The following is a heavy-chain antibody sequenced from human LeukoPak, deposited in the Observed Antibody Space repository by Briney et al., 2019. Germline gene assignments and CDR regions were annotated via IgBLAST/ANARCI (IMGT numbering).Heavy chain of an antibody. Sequence: KSSETLSLTCAVYGGSFSGYYWSWIRQPPGKGLEWIGSIYHSGSTYYNPSLKSRVTISVDTSKNQFSLKLSSVTAADTAVYYCARTVGITMVRGVIWWFDPWGQGTLVTVSS. CDR3: ARTVGITMVRGVIWWFDP. CDR2: IYHSGST. CDR1: GGSFSGYY. J-gene: IGHJ5*02. V-gene: IGHV4-34*01. D-gene: IGHD3-10*01.